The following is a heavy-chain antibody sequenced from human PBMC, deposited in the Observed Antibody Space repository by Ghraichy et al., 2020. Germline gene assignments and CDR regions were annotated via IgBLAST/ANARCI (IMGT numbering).Heavy chain of an antibody. CDR2: INSDGSII. CDR1: GFTFSSDW. Sequence: GALNISCADSGFTFSSDWMHWFRQASGKGPVWVSRINSDGSIINYAESVRGRFTISRDNAKNTLYLQMNSLRAEETAVYYCVRDAFGPRDYWGQGTLVTVSS. V-gene: IGHV3-74*01. J-gene: IGHJ4*02. CDR3: VRDAFGPRDY. D-gene: IGHD3-10*01.